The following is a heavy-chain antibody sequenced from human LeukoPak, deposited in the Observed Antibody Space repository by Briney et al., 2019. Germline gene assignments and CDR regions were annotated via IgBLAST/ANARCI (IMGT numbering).Heavy chain of an antibody. CDR1: GFTFSSYS. D-gene: IGHD6-13*01. Sequence: GGSLRLSCAASGFTFSSYSMNWVRQAPGKGLEWVSSISSSSSYIYYADSVKGRFTISRDNSKNTLYLQMNSLRAEDTAVYYCAKDEGLSWYDYYYYYMDVWGKGTTVTVSS. V-gene: IGHV3-21*04. CDR2: ISSSSSYI. CDR3: AKDEGLSWYDYYYYYMDV. J-gene: IGHJ6*03.